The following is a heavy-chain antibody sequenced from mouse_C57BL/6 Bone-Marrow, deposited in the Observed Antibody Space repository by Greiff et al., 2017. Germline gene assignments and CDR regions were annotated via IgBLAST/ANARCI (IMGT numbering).Heavy chain of an antibody. CDR2: IDPENGDT. Sequence: VQLQQSGAELVRPGASVKLSCTASGFNIKDDYMYWVKQRPEQGLEWIGWIDPENGDTEYASKFQGKATITVATASNTDYLQLSSLTSEDTAVYYCHCYYRYYFDYWGQGTTLTVSS. J-gene: IGHJ2*01. V-gene: IGHV14-4*01. CDR1: GFNIKDDY. CDR3: HCYYRYYFDY. D-gene: IGHD2-3*01.